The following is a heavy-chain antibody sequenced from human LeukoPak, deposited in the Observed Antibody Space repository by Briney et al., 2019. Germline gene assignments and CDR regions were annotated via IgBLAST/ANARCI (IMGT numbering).Heavy chain of an antibody. CDR3: ARHRYSYGYFFRGAFDI. D-gene: IGHD5-18*01. J-gene: IGHJ3*02. V-gene: IGHV4-34*01. Sequence: PSETLSLTCAVYGGSFSGYYWSWIRQPPGKGLEWIGEINHSGSTNYNPSLESRVTISVDTSKNQFPLKLSSVTAADTAVYYCARHRYSYGYFFRGAFDIWGQGTMVTVSS. CDR1: GGSFSGYY. CDR2: INHSGST.